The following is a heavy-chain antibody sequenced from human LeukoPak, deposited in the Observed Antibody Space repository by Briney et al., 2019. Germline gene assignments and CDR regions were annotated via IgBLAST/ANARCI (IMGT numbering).Heavy chain of an antibody. J-gene: IGHJ4*02. V-gene: IGHV4-59*01. CDR1: GGSFSGYY. CDR2: IYYSGST. CDR3: AAAAAGTEY. Sequence: PSETLSLTCVVYGGSFSGYYWSWIRQPPGKGLEWIGYIYYSGSTNYNPSLKSRVTISVDTSKNQFSLKLSSVTAADTAVYYCAAAAAGTEYWGQGTLVTVSS. D-gene: IGHD6-13*01.